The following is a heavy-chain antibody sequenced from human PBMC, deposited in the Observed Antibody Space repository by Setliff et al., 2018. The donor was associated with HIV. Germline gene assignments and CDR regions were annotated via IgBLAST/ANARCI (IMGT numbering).Heavy chain of an antibody. D-gene: IGHD3-16*01. J-gene: IGHJ6*03. Sequence: GGSLRLSCAASGFTFSDHYMSWIRQAPGKGLEWVSYISNSGSTIHYADPVKGRFTISRDNAKNSLYLQMNSLRAEDTAVYYCARLGGGYYYYYMDVWGKGTTVTVSS. CDR2: ISNSGSTI. V-gene: IGHV3-11*01. CDR3: ARLGGGYYYYYMDV. CDR1: GFTFSDHY.